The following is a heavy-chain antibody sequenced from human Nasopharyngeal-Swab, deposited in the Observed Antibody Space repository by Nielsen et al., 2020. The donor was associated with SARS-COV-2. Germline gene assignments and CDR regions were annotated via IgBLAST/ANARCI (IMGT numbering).Heavy chain of an antibody. V-gene: IGHV1-18*01. CDR2: ISAYNGNT. J-gene: IGHJ4*02. CDR3: AREDDYDILTGYPKPIDY. Sequence: WVRQAPGQVLEGMGWISAYNGNTNYAQKLQGRVTMTTDTSTSTAYMELRSLRSDDTAVYYCAREDDYDILTGYPKPIDYWGQGTLVTVSS. D-gene: IGHD3-9*01.